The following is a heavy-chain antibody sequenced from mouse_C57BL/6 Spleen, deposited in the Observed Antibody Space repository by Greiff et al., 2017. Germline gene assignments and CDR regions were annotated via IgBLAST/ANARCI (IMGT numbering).Heavy chain of an antibody. V-gene: IGHV1-76*01. D-gene: IGHD2-3*01. CDR3: AREGGYYVFDY. J-gene: IGHJ2*01. CDR2: IYPGSGNT. Sequence: QVQLKQSGAELVRPGASVKLSCTASGYTFTGSCMTWVRQRPGQGLEWIARIYPGSGNTYYNEKFKGKATLTTEKSSSTAYMQLSSLTSEDSAGYFCAREGGYYVFDYWGQGTTLTVSS. CDR1: GYTFTGSC.